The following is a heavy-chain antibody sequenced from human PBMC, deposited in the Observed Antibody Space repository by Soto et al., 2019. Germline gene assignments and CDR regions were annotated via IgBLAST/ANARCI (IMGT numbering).Heavy chain of an antibody. CDR2: IIPIFGTT. J-gene: IGHJ6*02. Sequence: QEQLVQAGAEVKKPGSSVGISCRAFGGTFSNDAFSWVRQAPGQGLHWMGGIIPIFGTTHYAQKFQGRVTITADESTATAYMELRSVTSEDTAVYYCATGLRTGNYGMDVWGQGTAVTVSS. CDR3: ATGLRTGNYGMDV. V-gene: IGHV1-69*01. D-gene: IGHD3-10*01. CDR1: GGTFSNDA.